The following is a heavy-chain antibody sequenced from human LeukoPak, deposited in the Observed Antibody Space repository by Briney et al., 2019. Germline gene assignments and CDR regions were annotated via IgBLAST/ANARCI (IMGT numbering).Heavy chain of an antibody. D-gene: IGHD3-16*01. CDR1: GFTFSDYC. V-gene: IGHV3-11*01. Sequence: GGSLRLSCAASGFTFSDYCMSWIRQAPGKGLEWVSYISRSGSTIYYADSVKGRFTISRDNAKNSLYLQMNSLRAEDTAVYYCARGSLDGREDVWGKGTTVTVSS. J-gene: IGHJ6*04. CDR2: ISRSGSTI. CDR3: ARGSLDGREDV.